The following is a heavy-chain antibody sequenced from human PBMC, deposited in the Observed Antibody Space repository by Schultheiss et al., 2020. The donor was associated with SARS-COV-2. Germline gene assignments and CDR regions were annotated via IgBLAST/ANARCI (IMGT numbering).Heavy chain of an antibody. CDR2: IYYSGST. CDR1: GGSISSYY. J-gene: IGHJ6*02. V-gene: IGHV4-59*01. CDR3: AREETEYGMDV. Sequence: SETLSLTCTVSGGSISSYYWSWIRQPPGKGLEWIGYIYYSGSTNYNPSLKSRVTISVDTSKNQFSLKLSSVTAADTAVYYCAREETEYGMDVWGQGTTVTVS.